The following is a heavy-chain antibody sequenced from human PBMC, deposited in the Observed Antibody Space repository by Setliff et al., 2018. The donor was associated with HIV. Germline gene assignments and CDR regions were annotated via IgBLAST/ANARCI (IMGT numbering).Heavy chain of an antibody. CDR3: ARQLSNSFDY. CDR1: GYSFTDYF. D-gene: IGHD1-1*01. J-gene: IGHJ4*02. V-gene: IGHV1-2*02. CDR2: ISPHSGGT. Sequence: PGASVKVSCKASGYSFTDYFIHWVRQAPGRGLEWMGWISPHSGGTRTTRTFRGRVTMTRDTSINTAYMELSGVRSDDTAVYFCARQLSNSFDYWGQGTLVTVSS.